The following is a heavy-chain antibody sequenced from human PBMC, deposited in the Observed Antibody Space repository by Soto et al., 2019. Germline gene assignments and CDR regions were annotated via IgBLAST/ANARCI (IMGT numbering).Heavy chain of an antibody. CDR3: ARQPLVLRFSEWLLCPADY. CDR2: IYYSGST. J-gene: IGHJ4*02. CDR1: GGSISSSSYY. Sequence: QLQLQESGPGLVKPSETLSLTCTVSGGSISSSSYYWGWIRQPPGKGLEWIGSIYYSGSTYYNPSLKSRVTISVDTSKNQFSLKLSSVTAADTAVYYCARQPLVLRFSEWLLCPADYWGQGTLVTVSS. V-gene: IGHV4-39*01. D-gene: IGHD3-3*01.